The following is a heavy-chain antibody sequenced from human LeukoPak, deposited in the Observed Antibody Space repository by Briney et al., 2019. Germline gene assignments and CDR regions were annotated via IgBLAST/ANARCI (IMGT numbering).Heavy chain of an antibody. CDR3: ARDSSGADYFDY. CDR1: GFTFSSYW. J-gene: IGHJ4*02. Sequence: GGSLRLSCAASGFTFSSYWMSWVRQAPGKGLEWVANIRQDGSEKYYVDSVKGRFTISRDDAKNSLYLQMNSLRAEDTAVYYCARDSSGADYFDYWGQGTLVTVSS. CDR2: IRQDGSEK. D-gene: IGHD3-10*01. V-gene: IGHV3-7*01.